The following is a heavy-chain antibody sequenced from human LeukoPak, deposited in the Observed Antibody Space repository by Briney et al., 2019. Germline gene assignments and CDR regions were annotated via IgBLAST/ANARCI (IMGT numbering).Heavy chain of an antibody. J-gene: IGHJ6*03. D-gene: IGHD1-26*01. V-gene: IGHV4-61*02. Sequence: SSETLSLTCTVSGGSINSGTYFWAWIPQPAGKGLEYIGRIYGSGSTNYNPSLKSRVTISIDTSKNQFSLKLTSATAADTAVYYCARDHSRASYTYYYYYMDVWGKGTTVTVSS. CDR3: ARDHSRASYTYYYYYMDV. CDR1: GGSINSGTYF. CDR2: IYGSGST.